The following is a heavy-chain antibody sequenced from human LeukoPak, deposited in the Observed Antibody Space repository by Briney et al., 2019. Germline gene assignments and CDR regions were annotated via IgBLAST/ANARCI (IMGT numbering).Heavy chain of an antibody. J-gene: IGHJ5*02. CDR3: ARRGWPGTYQPLRYNWFDP. Sequence: GGSLRLSCAASGFTPSDYHMNWVRQAPGKGLEWLSSITTISHYIYYAGAVRGRFTISRDNAKNSLYLQMNSLRGEDTAVYYCARRGWPGTYQPLRYNWFDPWGQGTLVTGSS. CDR1: GFTPSDYH. V-gene: IGHV3-21*01. CDR2: ITTISHYI. D-gene: IGHD3-10*01.